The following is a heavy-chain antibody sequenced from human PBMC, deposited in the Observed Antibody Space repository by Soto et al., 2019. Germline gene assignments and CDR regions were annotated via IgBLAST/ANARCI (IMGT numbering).Heavy chain of an antibody. CDR2: ISGSGGST. Sequence: GGSLRLSCAASGFTFSSYAMSWVRQAPGKGLEWVSAISGSGGSTYYADSVKGRFTISRDNSKNTLYLQMNSLRAEDTAVYYCAKDRPYDYIWGSYLDYWGQGTLVTVSS. D-gene: IGHD3-16*02. V-gene: IGHV3-23*01. CDR3: AKDRPYDYIWGSYLDY. CDR1: GFTFSSYA. J-gene: IGHJ4*02.